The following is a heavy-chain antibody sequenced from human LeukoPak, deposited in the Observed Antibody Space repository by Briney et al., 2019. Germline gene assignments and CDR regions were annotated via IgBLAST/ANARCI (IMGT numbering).Heavy chain of an antibody. V-gene: IGHV4-59*07. CDR3: ARAAYYDFWSGYSIWFDP. J-gene: IGHJ5*02. CDR1: GGSISSYY. CDR2: IYYSGST. D-gene: IGHD3-3*01. Sequence: SDTLSLTCTVSGGSISSYYWSWIRQPPGKGLEWIGYIYYSGSTNYNPSLKSRVTISVDTSKNQFSLKLSSVTAADTAVYYCARAAYYDFWSGYSIWFDPWGRGTVVSVSS.